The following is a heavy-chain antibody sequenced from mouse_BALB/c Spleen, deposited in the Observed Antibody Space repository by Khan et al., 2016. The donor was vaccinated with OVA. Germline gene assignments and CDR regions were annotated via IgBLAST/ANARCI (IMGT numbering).Heavy chain of an antibody. D-gene: IGHD2-1*01. V-gene: IGHV2-9*02. CDR3: ARLLHGNLYAMDY. CDR2: IWAGGST. Sequence: VQLQEAGPGLVAPSQSLSITCTVSGFSLTTHGVHWVRQPPGKGLEWLGVIWAGGSTNYNSALMSRLSISKDNSKSQVFLKMNSLQTDDTAMYYCARLLHGNLYAMDYWGQGTSVTVSS. J-gene: IGHJ4*01. CDR1: GFSLTTHG.